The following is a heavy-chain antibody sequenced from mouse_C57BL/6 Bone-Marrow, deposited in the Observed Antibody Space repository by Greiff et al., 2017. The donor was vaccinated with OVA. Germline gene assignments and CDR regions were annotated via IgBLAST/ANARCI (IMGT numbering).Heavy chain of an antibody. Sequence: EVQLQQSGPGLAKPSQTLSLTCSVTGYSIPRDYWNWIRKFPGNKLEYMGYISYSGSTYYNPSLKSRISITRDTSKKQYYLQLKSVTTEDTATYYCARSLYHYYAMDYWGQGTSVTVSS. J-gene: IGHJ4*01. CDR3: ARSLYHYYAMDY. D-gene: IGHD6-1*01. CDR1: GYSIPRDY. CDR2: ISYSGST. V-gene: IGHV3-8*01.